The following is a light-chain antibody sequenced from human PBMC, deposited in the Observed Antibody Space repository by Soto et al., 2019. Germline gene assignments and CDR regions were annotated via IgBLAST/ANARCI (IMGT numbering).Light chain of an antibody. V-gene: IGLV3-21*02. CDR1: NVGSKS. Sequence: SYELTKPPSVSVAPGQTATVTCGGNNVGSKSVHWYQQKPGQAPVLVVYDDSDRPSGIPERFSGSNSGNTATLTISRVEAGGEADYYCQVWDTTSDQGVFVPGTMDTV. CDR3: QVWDTTSDQGV. J-gene: IGLJ1*01. CDR2: DDS.